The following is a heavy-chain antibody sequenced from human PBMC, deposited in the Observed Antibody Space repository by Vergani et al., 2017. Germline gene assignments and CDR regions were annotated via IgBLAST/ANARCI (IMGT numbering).Heavy chain of an antibody. CDR1: GGSFSGYY. V-gene: IGHV4-34*01. Sequence: QVQLQQWGAGLLKPSETLSLTCAVYGGSFSGYYWSWIRQPPGKGLEWIGEINHSGSTNYNPSLTSRLTISVDTSKNKFSVKLSAVPAADTAVYYCARGLTGIAARLYYYYYYMDVWGKGTTVTVSS. D-gene: IGHD6-6*01. CDR3: ARGLTGIAARLYYYYYYMDV. CDR2: INHSGST. J-gene: IGHJ6*03.